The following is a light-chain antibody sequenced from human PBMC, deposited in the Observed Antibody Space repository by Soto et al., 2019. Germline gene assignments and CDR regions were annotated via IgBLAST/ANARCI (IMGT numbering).Light chain of an antibody. CDR3: QHYNSYSEA. CDR1: QTISSW. J-gene: IGKJ1*01. V-gene: IGKV1-5*03. Sequence: MTQSPSSLSGTVGDRVTITCRASQTISSWLAWYQQKPGKAPKLLIYKASTLKSGVPSRFSGSGSGTEFTLTISSPQPDDFATYYCQHYNSYSEAFGQGTK. CDR2: KAS.